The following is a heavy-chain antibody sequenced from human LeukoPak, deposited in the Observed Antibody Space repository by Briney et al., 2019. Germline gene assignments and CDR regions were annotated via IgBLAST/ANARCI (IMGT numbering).Heavy chain of an antibody. V-gene: IGHV3-21*01. CDR3: ARDPNSGYDFNYYYGMDV. D-gene: IGHD5-12*01. Sequence: LRLSSALSRFTFSSDIINCVRQSPGNGLEGWSGISTRSSDIYYADSVKGRFTISRDDAKNPLYLQMNGLRAEDTAVYYCARDPNSGYDFNYYYGMDVWGQGTTVSVSS. J-gene: IGHJ6*02. CDR1: RFTFSSDI. CDR2: ISTRSSDI.